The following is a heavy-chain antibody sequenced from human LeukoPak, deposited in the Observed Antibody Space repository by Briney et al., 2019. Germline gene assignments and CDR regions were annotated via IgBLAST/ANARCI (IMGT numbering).Heavy chain of an antibody. D-gene: IGHD2-2*02. Sequence: GASVKVSFKASGYTFTDYYLHWVRQAPGQGLEWMGCIDPNTGGTNYARKFQGRVTMTRDTSITTAYMELTSLRSDDTAVYYCARDFSQYTGYWGQGTLVTVSS. CDR1: GYTFTDYY. J-gene: IGHJ4*02. V-gene: IGHV1-2*02. CDR2: IDPNTGGT. CDR3: ARDFSQYTGY.